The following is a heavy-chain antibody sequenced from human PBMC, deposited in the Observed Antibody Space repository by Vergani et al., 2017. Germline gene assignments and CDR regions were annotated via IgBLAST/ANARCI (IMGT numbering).Heavy chain of an antibody. D-gene: IGHD6-19*01. CDR3: TRLRAVAGIGGDY. CDR2: IGSKANSYAT. J-gene: IGHJ4*02. V-gene: IGHV3-73*02. Sequence: EVQLVESGGGLVQPGGSLTLSCAASGFTFSGSAMHWVRQASGEGLEWVGRIGSKANSYATAYAASVEGRFNISRDDSSNTAYLQMNSLKTEDTAVYYXTRLRAVAGIGGDYCDQGTLVTVSS. CDR1: GFTFSGSA.